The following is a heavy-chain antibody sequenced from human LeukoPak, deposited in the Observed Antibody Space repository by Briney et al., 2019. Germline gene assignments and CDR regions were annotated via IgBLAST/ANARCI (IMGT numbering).Heavy chain of an antibody. Sequence: GGSLRLSCAASGFTFSSYAMSWVRQGPERGLEWGSTISGSGDSIYYAASVKGRFTISRDNSKNTLYLEVNSLRADDTAIYYCAKNPTHAAAGIYFDCWGQGTLVTVSS. D-gene: IGHD6-13*01. CDR3: AKNPTHAAAGIYFDC. J-gene: IGHJ4*02. V-gene: IGHV3-23*01. CDR2: ISGSGDSI. CDR1: GFTFSSYA.